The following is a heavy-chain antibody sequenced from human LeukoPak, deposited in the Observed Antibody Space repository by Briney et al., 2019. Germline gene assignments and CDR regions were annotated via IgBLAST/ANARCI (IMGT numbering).Heavy chain of an antibody. D-gene: IGHD3-22*01. Sequence: GGSLRLSCAASGFTFTSYSMNWVRQAPGKGLEWVSSISSSSNYIYYADSVKGRFTISRDNAKNSLYLQMNSLRAEDTAVYYCARDRSDSSGYYYAFDYWGQGTLVTVSS. CDR2: ISSSSNYI. J-gene: IGHJ4*02. CDR3: ARDRSDSSGYYYAFDY. V-gene: IGHV3-21*01. CDR1: GFTFTSYS.